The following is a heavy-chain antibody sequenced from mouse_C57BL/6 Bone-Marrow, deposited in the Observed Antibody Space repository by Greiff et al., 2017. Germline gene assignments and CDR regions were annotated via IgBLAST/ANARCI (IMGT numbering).Heavy chain of an antibody. CDR2: IWSGGST. D-gene: IGHD1-1*01. Sequence: QVQLKESGPGLVQPSQSLSITCTVSGFSLTSYGVHWVRQSPGKGLEWLGVIWSGGSTDYNAAFISRLSISKDNSKSQVFFKMNSLQADDTAIYYCARTLITTVVAYYAMDYWGQGTSVTVSS. CDR3: ARTLITTVVAYYAMDY. V-gene: IGHV2-2*01. CDR1: GFSLTSYG. J-gene: IGHJ4*01.